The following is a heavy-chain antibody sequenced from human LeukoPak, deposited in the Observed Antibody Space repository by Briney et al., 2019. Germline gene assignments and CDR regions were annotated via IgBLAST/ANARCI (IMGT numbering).Heavy chain of an antibody. J-gene: IGHJ5*01. Sequence: PSETLSLTCTVSGGSISSYHWIWIRQPAGKGLEWIGRINSNGDTVYNPSLKSRATMSLDMTNNQFSLKLSSVTAADTAVYYCASDRGLDGSDQLDSWGPGTLVTVSS. V-gene: IGHV4-4*07. CDR2: INSNGDT. D-gene: IGHD3-10*01. CDR1: GGSISSYH. CDR3: ASDRGLDGSDQLDS.